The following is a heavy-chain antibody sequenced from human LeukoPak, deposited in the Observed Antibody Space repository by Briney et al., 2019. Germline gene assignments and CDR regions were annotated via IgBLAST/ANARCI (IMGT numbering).Heavy chain of an antibody. CDR2: INGDGSNT. V-gene: IGHV3-74*01. Sequence: PGGSLRLSCAVSGFTFSWMHWVRQVPGKGLVWVSRINGDGSNTNYADAVKGRFTISRDNAKNILYLQMNSLRAEDTGVYYCVGGRGSYGFWDSWGKGTLVIVSS. J-gene: IGHJ4*02. CDR3: VGGRGSYGFWDS. CDR1: GFTFSW. D-gene: IGHD1-26*01.